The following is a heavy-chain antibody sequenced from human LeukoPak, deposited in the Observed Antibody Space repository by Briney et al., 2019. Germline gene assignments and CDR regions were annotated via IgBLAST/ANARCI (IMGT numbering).Heavy chain of an antibody. D-gene: IGHD1-26*01. CDR3: ARDLGGQLGATEANFDY. Sequence: GASVKVSCKASGYAFTNYAIQWVRQAPGQRLEWMGWVNAGNSHTRYSPKFQGRVTIARDTSASTAYMELRSLRSDDTAVYYCARDLGGQLGATEANFDYWGQGTLVTVSS. J-gene: IGHJ4*02. CDR1: GYAFTNYA. V-gene: IGHV1-3*01. CDR2: VNAGNSHT.